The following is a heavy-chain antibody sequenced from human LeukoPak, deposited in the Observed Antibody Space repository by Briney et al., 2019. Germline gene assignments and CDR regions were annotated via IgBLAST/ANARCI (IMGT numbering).Heavy chain of an antibody. CDR1: GFTFSSYS. V-gene: IGHV3-21*01. J-gene: IGHJ4*02. CDR2: ISSSSTYI. D-gene: IGHD6-13*01. CDR3: ARGHSITAAGDFDY. Sequence: GWALRLSCAASGFTFSSYSMNWVRQAPGKGREWVSCISSSSTYIYFTDSVKGRFTISRDNAKDSLYLQMNSLRAEDTAVYYCARGHSITAAGDFDYWGQGTLVTVSS.